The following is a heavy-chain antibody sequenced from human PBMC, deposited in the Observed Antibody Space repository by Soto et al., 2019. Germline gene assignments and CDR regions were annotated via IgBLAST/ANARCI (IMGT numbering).Heavy chain of an antibody. CDR2: ISAYNGNT. CDR1: GYTFTSYE. V-gene: IGHV1-18*01. J-gene: IGHJ4*02. D-gene: IGHD4-17*01. CDR3: ARGSLVDDYGDYRV. Sequence: SVKVSCKASGYTFTSYEINWVRQAPGQGLEWMGWISAYNGNTNYAQKLQGRVTMTTDTSTTTAYMELRSLRSDDTAVYYSARGSLVDDYGDYRVWGQGTLVTVYS.